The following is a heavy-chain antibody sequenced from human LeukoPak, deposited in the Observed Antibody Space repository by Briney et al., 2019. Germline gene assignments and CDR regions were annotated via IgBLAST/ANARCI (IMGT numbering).Heavy chain of an antibody. Sequence: PSETLSLTCAVSGGSISSGGYSWSWIRQPPGKGLEWIGYIYHSGSTYYNPSLKSRVTISVDRSKNQFSLKLSSVTAADTAVYCCARYVGSSWSYFDCWGQGTLVTVSS. D-gene: IGHD6-13*01. CDR2: IYHSGST. V-gene: IGHV4-30-2*01. CDR3: ARYVGSSWSYFDC. CDR1: GGSISSGGYS. J-gene: IGHJ4*02.